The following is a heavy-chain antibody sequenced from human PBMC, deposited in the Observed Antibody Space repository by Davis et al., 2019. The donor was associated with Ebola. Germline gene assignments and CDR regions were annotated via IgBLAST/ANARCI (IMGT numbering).Heavy chain of an antibody. Sequence: SETLPLTCTVSGGSISSYYWSWIRQPPGKGLEWIGYIYYSGSTNYNPSLKSRVTISVDTSKNQFSLKLSSVTAADTAVYYCARGGSSSWYYPNYWGQGTLVTVSS. CDR1: GGSISSYY. CDR2: IYYSGST. J-gene: IGHJ4*02. V-gene: IGHV4-59*01. CDR3: ARGGSSSWYYPNY. D-gene: IGHD6-13*01.